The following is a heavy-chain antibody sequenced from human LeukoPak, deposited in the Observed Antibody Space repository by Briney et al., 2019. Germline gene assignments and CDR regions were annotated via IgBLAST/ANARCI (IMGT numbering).Heavy chain of an antibody. CDR1: GFTVNSYY. CDR2: IYNSGAT. D-gene: IGHD2-15*01. Sequence: GGSLRLSCAVSGFTVNSYYMSWVRQAPGKGLEWVSVIYNSGATYYLDSVKGRFTISRDSSKSTLYLQMNSLRAEDTAVYYCAKGGGWQQLIDYWGQGTLVTVSA. V-gene: IGHV3-53*01. CDR3: AKGGGWQQLIDY. J-gene: IGHJ4*02.